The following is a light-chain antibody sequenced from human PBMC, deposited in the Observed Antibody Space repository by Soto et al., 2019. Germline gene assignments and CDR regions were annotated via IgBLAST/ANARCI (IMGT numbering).Light chain of an antibody. V-gene: IGLV3-1*01. CDR3: QAWDSSTDVV. Sequence: SYELTQPPSVSVSPGQTVSITCSGDKLGDKYVCWYQQKPGQSPVLVLYQDTKRPSGIPERFSGSNSGNTATLTISGTQAMDEADYYCQAWDSSTDVVFGGGTKLTVL. J-gene: IGLJ2*01. CDR1: KLGDKY. CDR2: QDT.